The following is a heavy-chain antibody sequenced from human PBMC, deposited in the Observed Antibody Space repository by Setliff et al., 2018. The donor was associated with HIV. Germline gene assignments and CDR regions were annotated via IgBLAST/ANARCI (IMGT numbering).Heavy chain of an antibody. D-gene: IGHD1-7*01. CDR1: GGTFSSYG. CDR2: INPNSGGT. CDR3: ARDRIWNYVRGYYYYVYMDV. V-gene: IGHV1-2*02. Sequence: ASVKVSCKASGGTFSSYGISWVRQAPGQGLEWMGWINPNSGGTKYAQKFQGRVTMTRNTSISTAYMELSRLRSDDTAVYYCARDRIWNYVRGYYYYVYMDVWGKGTTVTVSS. J-gene: IGHJ6*03.